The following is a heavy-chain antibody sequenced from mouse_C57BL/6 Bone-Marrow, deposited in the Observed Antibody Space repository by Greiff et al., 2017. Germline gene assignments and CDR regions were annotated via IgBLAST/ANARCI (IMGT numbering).Heavy chain of an antibody. Sequence: EVQRVESGPELVKPGDSVKISCKASGYSFTGYFMNWVMQSHGKSLEWIGRINPYNGDTFYNQKFKGKATFTVDKSSSTAHMELRSLTSEDSAVYYCARLSLLKDYWGQGTSVTVSS. V-gene: IGHV1-20*01. D-gene: IGHD2-10*01. CDR3: ARLSLLKDY. CDR1: GYSFTGYF. J-gene: IGHJ4*01. CDR2: INPYNGDT.